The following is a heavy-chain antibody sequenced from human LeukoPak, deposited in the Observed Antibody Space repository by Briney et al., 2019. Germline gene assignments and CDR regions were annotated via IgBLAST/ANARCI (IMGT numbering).Heavy chain of an antibody. CDR1: GGSVNYHY. J-gene: IGHJ5*02. Sequence: PSETLSLTCTVSGGSVNYHYWSWIRQPPGKDLEWIGYIHYSGSTNYNPSLKSRVTISIDTSNNEFYLKLSSVTAADTAMYYCARQAPGNDAHRFDPWGQGTLVTVSS. D-gene: IGHD2-8*01. CDR2: IHYSGST. CDR3: ARQAPGNDAHRFDP. V-gene: IGHV4-59*08.